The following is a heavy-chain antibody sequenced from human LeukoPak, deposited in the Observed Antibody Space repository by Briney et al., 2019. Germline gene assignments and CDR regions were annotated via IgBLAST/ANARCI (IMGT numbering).Heavy chain of an antibody. CDR2: IIPIFGTA. CDR3: ARSLVSDSGFDY. J-gene: IGHJ4*02. CDR1: GGTFSSYA. V-gene: IGHV1-69*05. Sequence: ASVKVSCKASGGTFSSYAISWVRQAPGQGLEWMGGIIPIFGTANYAQKFQGRVTITTDESTSTAYMELSSLRSEDTAVYYCARSLVSDSGFDYWGQGTLVTVSS. D-gene: IGHD1-26*01.